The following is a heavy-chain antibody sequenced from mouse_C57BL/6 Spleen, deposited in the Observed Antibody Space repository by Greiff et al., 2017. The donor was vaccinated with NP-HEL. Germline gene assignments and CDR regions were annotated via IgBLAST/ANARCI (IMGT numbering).Heavy chain of an antibody. Sequence: LEESGAELVRPGTSVKVSCKASGYAFTNYLIEWVKQRPGQGLEWIGVINPGSGGTNYNEKFKGKATLTADKSSSTAYMQLSSLTSEDSAVYFCARGVTAQAPFAYWGQGTLVTVSA. CDR1: GYAFTNYL. D-gene: IGHD3-2*02. CDR3: ARGVTAQAPFAY. CDR2: INPGSGGT. V-gene: IGHV1-54*01. J-gene: IGHJ3*01.